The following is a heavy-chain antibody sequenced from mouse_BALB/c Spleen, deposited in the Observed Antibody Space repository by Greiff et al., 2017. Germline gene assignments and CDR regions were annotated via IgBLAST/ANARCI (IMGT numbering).Heavy chain of an antibody. CDR1: GYTFTSYT. CDR3: TRKNYYGSSYWYFDV. V-gene: IGHV1-4*02. Sequence: VQLQQSAAELARPGASVKMSCKASGYTFTSYTMHWVNQRPGQGLEWIGYINPSSGYTEYNQKFKDKTTLTADKSSSTAYMQLSSLTSEDSAVYYCTRKNYYGSSYWYFDVWGAGTTVTVSS. CDR2: INPSSGYT. J-gene: IGHJ1*01. D-gene: IGHD1-1*01.